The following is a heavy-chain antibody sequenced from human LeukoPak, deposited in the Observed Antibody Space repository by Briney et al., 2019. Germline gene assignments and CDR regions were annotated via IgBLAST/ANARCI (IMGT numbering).Heavy chain of an antibody. CDR1: GGSISSYY. Sequence: PETLSLTCTVSGGSISSYYWSWIRQPPGKGLEWIGYIYYSGSTNHNPSLKSRVTISVDTSKNQFSLKLSSVTAADTAVYYCASSYYDSSGPNYWGQGTLVTVSS. D-gene: IGHD3-22*01. CDR3: ASSYYDSSGPNY. CDR2: IYYSGST. J-gene: IGHJ4*02. V-gene: IGHV4-59*01.